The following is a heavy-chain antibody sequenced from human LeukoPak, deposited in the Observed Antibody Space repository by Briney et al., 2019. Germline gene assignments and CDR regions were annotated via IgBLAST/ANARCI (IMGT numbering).Heavy chain of an antibody. CDR3: VRAGCSGGSCYSPSAYGMDV. V-gene: IGHV4-59*01. J-gene: IGHJ6*04. CDR1: GGSISTYY. CDR2: IYYSGST. Sequence: SETLSLTCTVSGGSISTYYWSWIRQPPGKGLEWIGYIYYSGSTNYNPSLKSRVTISVDTSKNQFSLKLSSVTAADTAVYYCVRAGCSGGSCYSPSAYGMDVWGKGTTVTVSS. D-gene: IGHD2-15*01.